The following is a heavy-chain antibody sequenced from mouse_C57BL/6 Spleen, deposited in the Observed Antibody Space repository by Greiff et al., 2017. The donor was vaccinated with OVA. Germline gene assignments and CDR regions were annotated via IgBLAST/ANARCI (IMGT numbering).Heavy chain of an antibody. Sequence: QVQLQQPGAELVMPGASVTLSCKASGYTFTSYWMHWVKQRPGQGLEWIGEIDPSDSYTNYNQKFKGKTTLTVDKSSSTAYMQLSSLTSEDSAVYDCARDPVRYFDGWGTGTTVTVAS. CDR3: ARDPVRYFDG. V-gene: IGHV1-69*01. J-gene: IGHJ1*03. CDR1: GYTFTSYW. D-gene: IGHD5-1*01. CDR2: IDPSDSYT.